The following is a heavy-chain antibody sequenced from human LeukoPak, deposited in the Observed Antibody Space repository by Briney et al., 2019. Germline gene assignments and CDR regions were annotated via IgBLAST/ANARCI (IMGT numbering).Heavy chain of an antibody. D-gene: IGHD4-17*01. V-gene: IGHV4-59*01. J-gene: IGHJ4*02. Sequence: SETLSLTCTVSGGSFSLYYWTWIRQPPGKGLERIGYIYYSGSTNYNPSLKSRVTISVDTSKNQFSLKLSSVTAADTAVYYCARGTRYGDYVNYFDYWGQGTLVTVSS. CDR3: ARGTRYGDYVNYFDY. CDR1: GGSFSLYY. CDR2: IYYSGST.